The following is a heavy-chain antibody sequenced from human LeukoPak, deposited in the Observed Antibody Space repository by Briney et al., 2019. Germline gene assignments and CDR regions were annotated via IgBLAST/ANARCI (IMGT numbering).Heavy chain of an antibody. CDR2: IKQDGSEK. CDR1: GFTFSSYW. J-gene: IGHJ4*02. D-gene: IGHD6-19*01. V-gene: IGHV3-7*01. CDR3: ARDLTAGTGAFDY. Sequence: GGSLRLSCAASGFTFSSYWMSWVRQAPGKGLEWVANIKQDGSEKYYVDSVKGRFTISRDNAKNSLYRQMNSLRAEDTAVYYCARDLTAGTGAFDYWGQGTLVTVSS.